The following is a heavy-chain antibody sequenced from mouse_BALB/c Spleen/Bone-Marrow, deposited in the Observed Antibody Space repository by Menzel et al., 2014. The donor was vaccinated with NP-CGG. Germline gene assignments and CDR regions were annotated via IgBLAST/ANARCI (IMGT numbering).Heavy chain of an antibody. J-gene: IGHJ4*01. D-gene: IGHD2-3*01. V-gene: IGHV5-17*02. CDR1: GFTFSSFG. CDR3: ARSDDGYYDAMDY. Sequence: EVKLMESGGGLVQPGGSRKLSCAASGFTFSSFGMHWVRQAPEKGLEWVAYISSGSSTIYYADTVKGRFTISRDNPKNTLFLQMTSLRSEDAAMNYCARSDDGYYDAMDYWGQGTSVTVSS. CDR2: ISSGSSTI.